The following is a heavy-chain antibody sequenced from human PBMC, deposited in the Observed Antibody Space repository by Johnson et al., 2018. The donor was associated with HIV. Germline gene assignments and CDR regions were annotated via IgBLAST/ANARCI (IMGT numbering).Heavy chain of an antibody. V-gene: IGHV3-11*04. CDR1: GFTFTDYY. CDR2: ISTSGGGI. Sequence: QVQLVESGGSLVKPGGSMRLSCAASGFTFTDYYMTWIRQAPGKGLEWVSHISTSGGGIYYADSVKGRFTISRANARNSLYLQMNSLRAEDTAVYYCARVRYSSGWPIYAFDIWGQGTVVIVSS. D-gene: IGHD6-19*01. CDR3: ARVRYSSGWPIYAFDI. J-gene: IGHJ3*02.